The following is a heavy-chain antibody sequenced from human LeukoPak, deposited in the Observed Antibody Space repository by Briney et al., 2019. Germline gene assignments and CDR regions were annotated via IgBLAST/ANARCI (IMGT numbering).Heavy chain of an antibody. J-gene: IGHJ4*02. CDR3: APQTMILVL. CDR1: GFTFSTHW. Sequence: GGSLRLSCVASGFTFSTHWVSWVRQAPGKGLEWVANIKEDGSKTDYVDSVKGRFTISRDNAKNSVIRQMKSLRAEDTAIYFCAPQTMILVLGGQGTLVTVSS. D-gene: IGHD3-22*01. CDR2: IKEDGSKT. V-gene: IGHV3-7*01.